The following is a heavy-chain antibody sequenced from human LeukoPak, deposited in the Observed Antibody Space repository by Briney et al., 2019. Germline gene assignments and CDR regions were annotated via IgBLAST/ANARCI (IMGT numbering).Heavy chain of an antibody. V-gene: IGHV4-34*01. Sequence: PSETLSLTCTVSGGSISSYYWSWIRQPPGKGLEWIGEINHSGSTNYNPSLKSRVTISVDTSKNQFSLKLSSVTAADTAVYYCGNGIAAAGDYYYYGMDVWGQGTTVTVSS. D-gene: IGHD6-13*01. CDR3: GNGIAAAGDYYYYGMDV. CDR1: GGSISSYY. CDR2: INHSGST. J-gene: IGHJ6*02.